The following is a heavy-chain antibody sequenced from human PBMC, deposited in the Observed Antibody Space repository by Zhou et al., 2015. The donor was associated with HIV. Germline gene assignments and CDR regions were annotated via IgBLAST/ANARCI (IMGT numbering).Heavy chain of an antibody. CDR1: GGTFTNYA. CDR2: VLPLFGTT. V-gene: IGHV1-69*06. CDR3: AKLLGDSDIKPDDFDM. J-gene: IGHJ3*02. Sequence: QVRLVQSGAEVKKPGSSVKVSCKASGGTFTNYAINWLRQAPGQGLEWMGGVLPLFGTTTYTQKFQGRVTVTADKTTSTTYMTLSSLRSEDTAVYYCAKLLGDSDIKPDDFDMWGQGTMVSVSS. D-gene: IGHD1-26*01.